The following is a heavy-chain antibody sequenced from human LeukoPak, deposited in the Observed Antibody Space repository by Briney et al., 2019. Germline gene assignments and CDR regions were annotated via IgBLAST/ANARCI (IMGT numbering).Heavy chain of an antibody. Sequence: SETLSPTCAVSGGSISSSNWWSWVRQPPGKGLEWIGEIYHSGSTNYNPSLKSRVTISVDKSKNQFSLKLSSVTAADTAVYYCASKAWLLRYFDYWGQGTLVTVSS. CDR3: ASKAWLLRYFDY. CDR2: IYHSGST. J-gene: IGHJ4*02. CDR1: GGSISSSNW. D-gene: IGHD3-22*01. V-gene: IGHV4-4*02.